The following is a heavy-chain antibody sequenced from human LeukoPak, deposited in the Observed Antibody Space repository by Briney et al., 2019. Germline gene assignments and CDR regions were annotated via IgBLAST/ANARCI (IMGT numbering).Heavy chain of an antibody. Sequence: SETLSLTCAVYGGSFSGYYWSWIRQPPGKGLEWIGEINHSGSTNYNPSLKSRVTISVDTSKNQFSLKLSSVTAADTAVYYCARRVTVRGVIADNWFDPWGQGTLVTVSS. CDR3: ARRVTVRGVIADNWFDP. V-gene: IGHV4-34*01. D-gene: IGHD3-10*01. CDR2: INHSGST. CDR1: GGSFSGYY. J-gene: IGHJ5*02.